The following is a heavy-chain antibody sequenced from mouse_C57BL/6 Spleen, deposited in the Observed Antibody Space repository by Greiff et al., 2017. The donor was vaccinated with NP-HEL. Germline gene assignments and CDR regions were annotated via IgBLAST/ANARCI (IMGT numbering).Heavy chain of an antibody. CDR1: GYTFTSYW. D-gene: IGHD3-2*02. CDR3: ARQEDSSGYDYFDY. Sequence: QVQLKQPGAELVRPGSSVKLSCKASGYTFTSYWMHWVKQRPIQGLEWIGNIDPSDSETHYNQKFKDKATLTVDKSSSTAYMQLSSLTSEDSAVYYCARQEDSSGYDYFDYWGQGTTLTVSS. J-gene: IGHJ2*01. CDR2: IDPSDSET. V-gene: IGHV1-52*01.